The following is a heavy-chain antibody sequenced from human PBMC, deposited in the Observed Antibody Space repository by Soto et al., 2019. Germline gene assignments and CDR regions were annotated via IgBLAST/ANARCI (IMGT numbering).Heavy chain of an antibody. CDR2: IYSGDSA. V-gene: IGHV3-66*01. J-gene: IGHJ4*02. Sequence: EVQLVESGGGLVQPGGSLRLSCAGSGFTVGANYMSRVRQAPGKGLGWVSTIYSGDSASYADSVRGRFTISKDRSKNTLDLQMNSLRAEDTAVYYCVLKLGESFDHWGQGTLVTVSS. CDR1: GFTVGANY. D-gene: IGHD3-16*01. CDR3: VLKLGESFDH.